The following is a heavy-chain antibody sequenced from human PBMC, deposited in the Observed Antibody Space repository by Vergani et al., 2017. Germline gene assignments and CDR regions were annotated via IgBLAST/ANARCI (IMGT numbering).Heavy chain of an antibody. V-gene: IGHV4-39*01. CDR1: GASIRSSNYY. CDR2: IYYRWST. J-gene: IGHJ5*02. Sequence: QLQLQESGPGLVKPSATLSLTCSVSGASIRSSNYYWGWIRQPPGKGLEWIASIYYRWSTYYNPSLKSRVTISVDTSKNQFSLKLSSVTAADTAVYFCARHSTVEWLVKLGWIDPWGQGILVTVSS. CDR3: ARHSTVEWLVKLGWIDP. D-gene: IGHD6-19*01.